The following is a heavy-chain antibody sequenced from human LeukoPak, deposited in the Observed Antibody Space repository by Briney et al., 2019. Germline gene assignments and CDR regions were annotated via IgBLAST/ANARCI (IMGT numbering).Heavy chain of an antibody. V-gene: IGHV3-23*01. Sequence: PGGSLRLSCAASGFTFSSYTMRWVRQAPGDGLEWVSTITTSDGNTYYADSVKGRFTGSRDNSKNTLFLQMNSLRAEDTAVYYCAKDGGLWVSAHWGDSWGRGTLVTVSS. J-gene: IGHJ4*02. D-gene: IGHD7-27*01. CDR2: ITTSDGNT. CDR1: GFTFSSYT. CDR3: AKDGGLWVSAHWGDS.